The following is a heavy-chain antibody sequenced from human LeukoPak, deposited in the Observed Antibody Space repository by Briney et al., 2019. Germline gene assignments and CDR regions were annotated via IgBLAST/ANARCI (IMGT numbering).Heavy chain of an antibody. D-gene: IGHD4-17*01. J-gene: IGHJ4*02. CDR2: IIPILGTA. CDR1: GGTFSSYA. CDR3: ARGPDYGDYFDY. V-gene: IGHV1-69*06. Sequence: ASVKVSCKASGGTFSSYAISWVRQAPGQGLEWVGGIIPILGTANYAQKFQGRVTITADKSTSTAYMELSSLRSEDTAVYYCARGPDYGDYFDYWGQGTLVTVSS.